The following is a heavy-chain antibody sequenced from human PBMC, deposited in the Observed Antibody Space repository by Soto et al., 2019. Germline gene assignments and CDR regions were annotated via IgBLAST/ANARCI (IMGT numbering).Heavy chain of an antibody. D-gene: IGHD4-4*01. Sequence: QLQLQESGPGLVKPSETLSLTCTVSGGSISSSSYYWGWIRQPPGKGLEWIGSIYYSGSTYYNPSLKSRVTISVDTSKNQFSLKLSSVTAADTAVYYCARHAEVTTSLTHFDYWGQGTLVTVSS. CDR2: IYYSGST. CDR3: ARHAEVTTSLTHFDY. V-gene: IGHV4-39*01. J-gene: IGHJ4*02. CDR1: GGSISSSSYY.